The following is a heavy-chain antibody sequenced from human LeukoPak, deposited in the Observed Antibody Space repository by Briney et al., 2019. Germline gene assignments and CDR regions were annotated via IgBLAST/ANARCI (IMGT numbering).Heavy chain of an antibody. CDR1: GFIFSSYA. CDR3: AREQEAIPSHDSSGYYYGSFDY. D-gene: IGHD3-22*01. J-gene: IGHJ4*02. V-gene: IGHV3-30-3*01. Sequence: GGSLRLSCAASGFIFSSYAMHWVRQAPGKGLEWVAVISYDGSNKYYADSVKGRFTISRDNSKNTLYLQMNSLRAEDTAVYYCAREQEAIPSHDSSGYYYGSFDYWGQGTLVTVSS. CDR2: ISYDGSNK.